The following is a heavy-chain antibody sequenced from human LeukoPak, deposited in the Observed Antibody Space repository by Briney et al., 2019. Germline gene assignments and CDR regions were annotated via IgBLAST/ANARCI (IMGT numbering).Heavy chain of an antibody. V-gene: IGHV1-69*05. CDR3: ATDFRRQQSIGGNYYYSTDV. CDR1: GGTFGTSA. Sequence: SVKVSCKASGGTFGTSAISWVRQAPGLGLEWVGGIIPIFGAPDYAQKFQGRVSITTDDSTTTAHMELSSLRSEDTAVYYCATDFRRQQSIGGNYYYSTDVWGEGTTVTVSS. J-gene: IGHJ6*03. CDR2: IIPIFGAP. D-gene: IGHD3-16*01.